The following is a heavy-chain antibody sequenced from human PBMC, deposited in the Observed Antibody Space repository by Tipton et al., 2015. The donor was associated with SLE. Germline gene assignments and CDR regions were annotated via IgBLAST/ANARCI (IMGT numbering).Heavy chain of an antibody. J-gene: IGHJ4*02. CDR1: GGSISSGSYY. V-gene: IGHV4-61*02. CDR2: IYTSGST. D-gene: IGHD6-13*01. CDR3: AAAGIAAAGRHYLDY. Sequence: TLSLTCTVSGGSISSGSYYWSWIRQPAGKGLEWIGRIYTSGSTNYNPSLKSRVTISVDTSKNQFSLKLSSVTAADTAVYYCAAAGIAAAGRHYLDYWGRRTLVTVSS.